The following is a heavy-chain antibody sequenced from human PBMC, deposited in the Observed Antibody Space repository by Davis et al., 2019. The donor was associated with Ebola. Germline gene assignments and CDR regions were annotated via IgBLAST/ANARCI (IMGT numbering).Heavy chain of an antibody. CDR1: GGSLSGYY. J-gene: IGHJ4*02. V-gene: IGHV4-34*01. Sequence: PSETLSLTCAVYGGSLSGYYWTWTRQSPGKGLEWIGEINHRGRTNYNPSLKSRVTISLDTSKNQFSLKLSSVTAADTALYYCAGIRGQWLEDWGQGTLVTVSS. CDR3: AGIRGQWLED. D-gene: IGHD6-19*01. CDR2: INHRGRT.